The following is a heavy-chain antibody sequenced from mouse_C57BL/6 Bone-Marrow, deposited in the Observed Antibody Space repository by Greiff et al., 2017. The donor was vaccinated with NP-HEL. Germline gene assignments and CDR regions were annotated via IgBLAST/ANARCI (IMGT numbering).Heavy chain of an antibody. Sequence: EVKLVESVAELVRPGASVKLSCTASGFNIKNTYMHWVKQRPEQGLEWIGRIDPANGNTKYAPKFQGKATITADTSSNTAYLQLSSLTSENTAINYGARTLLLTLYAMDDWGQGTSVTVSS. CDR1: GFNIKNTY. J-gene: IGHJ4*01. D-gene: IGHD1-1*01. CDR3: ARTLLLTLYAMDD. V-gene: IGHV14-3*01. CDR2: IDPANGNT.